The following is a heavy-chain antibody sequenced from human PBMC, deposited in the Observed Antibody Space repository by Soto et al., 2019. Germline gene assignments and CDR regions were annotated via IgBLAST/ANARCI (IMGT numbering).Heavy chain of an antibody. CDR1: GGSISSYY. J-gene: IGHJ4*02. V-gene: IGHV4-59*01. Sequence: PSETLSLTCTVSGGSISSYYWSWIRQTPGKGLEWIGYIYYTGSTNYNPSLKSRVTISVDTSKNQFSLKLSSVTAADTAVYYCARAGYNIDYWGQGTLVTVSS. CDR3: ARAGYNIDY. CDR2: IYYTGST. D-gene: IGHD5-12*01.